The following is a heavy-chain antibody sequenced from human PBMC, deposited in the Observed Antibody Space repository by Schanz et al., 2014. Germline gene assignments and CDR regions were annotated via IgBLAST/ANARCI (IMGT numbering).Heavy chain of an antibody. CDR1: GYSFISHA. D-gene: IGHD2-15*01. CDR3: ARGRACTGGSCYSWFDL. Sequence: QVQLVQSGAEVKKPGASVKVSCKASGYSFISHAIHWVRQAPGQRLEWMGWISAYTNNTNYAQKVQGRVTMTRDTSISTAYMELSRLRSEDTAVYSCARGRACTGGSCYSWFDLWGQGTLVTVSS. CDR2: ISAYTNNT. V-gene: IGHV1-3*01. J-gene: IGHJ5*02.